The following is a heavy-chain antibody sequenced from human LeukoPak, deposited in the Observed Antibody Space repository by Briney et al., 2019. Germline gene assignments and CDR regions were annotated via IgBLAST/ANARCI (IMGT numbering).Heavy chain of an antibody. V-gene: IGHV4-59*01. CDR1: GGSISSYY. CDR2: IYYSGST. CDR3: ARSYYGSGSDY. D-gene: IGHD3-10*01. Sequence: SETLSLTCTVSGGSISSYYWSWIRQPPGKELEWIGYIYYSGSTNYNPSLKSRVTISVDTSKNQFSLKVSSVTAADTAVYYCARSYYGSGSDYWGQGTLVTVSS. J-gene: IGHJ4*02.